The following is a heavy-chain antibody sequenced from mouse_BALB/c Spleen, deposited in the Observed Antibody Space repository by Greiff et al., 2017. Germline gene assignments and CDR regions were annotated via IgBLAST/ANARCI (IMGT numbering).Heavy chain of an antibody. CDR2: IDPENGNT. CDR3: ARTTASYYAMDY. CDR1: GFNIKDYY. Sequence: EVKVVESGAELVRPGALVKLSCKASGFNIKDYYMHWVKQRPEQGLEWIGWIDPENGNTIYDPKFQGKASITADTFSNTAYLQLSSLTSEDTAVYYCARTTASYYAMDYWGQGTSVTVSS. J-gene: IGHJ4*01. V-gene: IGHV14-1*02. D-gene: IGHD1-2*01.